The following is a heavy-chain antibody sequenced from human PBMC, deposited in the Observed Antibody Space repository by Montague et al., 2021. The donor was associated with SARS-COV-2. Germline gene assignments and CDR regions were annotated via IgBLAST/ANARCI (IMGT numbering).Heavy chain of an antibody. Sequence: SETLSLTCTVSGGSISSSSYYWGWIRRPPGKGLEWIGSIYYSGSTYYNPSLKSRVTISVDTSKNQFSLKLSSVTVADTAVYYCARFPTSYYYDSKAAPATPDAFDIWGQGTMVTVSS. CDR3: ARFPTSYYYDSKAAPATPDAFDI. V-gene: IGHV4-39*01. CDR1: GGSISSSSYY. J-gene: IGHJ3*02. CDR2: IYYSGST. D-gene: IGHD3-22*01.